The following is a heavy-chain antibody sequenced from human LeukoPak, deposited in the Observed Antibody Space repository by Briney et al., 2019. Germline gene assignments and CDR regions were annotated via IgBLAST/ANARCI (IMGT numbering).Heavy chain of an antibody. J-gene: IGHJ4*02. CDR3: ARVHYYDSSGYHFDY. D-gene: IGHD3-22*01. V-gene: IGHV3-21*01. Sequence: GGSLRLSCAAAGFTFTDYSMNWVRQAPGKGLEWVSSISSSSSYIYYADSVKGRFTISRDNAKNSLYLQMNSLRAEDTAVYYCARVHYYDSSGYHFDYWGQGTLVTVSS. CDR1: GFTFTDYS. CDR2: ISSSSSYI.